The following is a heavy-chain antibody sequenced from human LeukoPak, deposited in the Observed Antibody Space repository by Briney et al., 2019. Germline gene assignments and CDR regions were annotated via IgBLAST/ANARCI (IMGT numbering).Heavy chain of an antibody. CDR1: GLTFRNAW. D-gene: IGHD2/OR15-2a*01. CDR3: TTGEILGS. J-gene: IGHJ5*02. CDR2: IKSKTDGSTT. V-gene: IGHV3-15*01. Sequence: GGSLRLSCAASGLTFRNAWMSWVRQAPGKGLEWVGRIKSKTDGSTTDYAATVKGRFTSSRDDTKNTLYLQMNSLQTEDTDVSYFTTGEILGSWGQGTLVAVSS.